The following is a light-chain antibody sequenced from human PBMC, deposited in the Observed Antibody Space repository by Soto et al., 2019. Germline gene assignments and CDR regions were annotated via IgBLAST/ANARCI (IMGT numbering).Light chain of an antibody. CDR3: QQYDNWPPIS. Sequence: EVVMTQSPATLSVSPGERATLSCSASQSISTNLTWYQQKHGQAPSLLIYAASARAIGIPARFSGSGSGTEFTFTISSLQSEDFAVYYCQQYDNWPPISFGQGTRLGIK. J-gene: IGKJ5*01. CDR1: QSISTN. CDR2: AAS. V-gene: IGKV3-15*01.